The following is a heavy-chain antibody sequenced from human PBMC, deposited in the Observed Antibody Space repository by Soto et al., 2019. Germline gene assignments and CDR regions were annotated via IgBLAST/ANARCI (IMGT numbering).Heavy chain of an antibody. CDR3: ARVIWSGHLTSDL. V-gene: IGHV3-48*02. J-gene: IGHJ5*02. CDR1: GFTFSSNS. CDR2: ISSSSSTI. Sequence: EVQVVESGGGLVQPGGSLRLSCAASGFTFSSNSMNWVRQAPGKGLEWISYISSSSSTIYADSVKGRFTISRDNDKNSLYLQMNSLRDEETAVYYCARVIWSGHLTSDLWGQGTLVTVSS. D-gene: IGHD3-3*01.